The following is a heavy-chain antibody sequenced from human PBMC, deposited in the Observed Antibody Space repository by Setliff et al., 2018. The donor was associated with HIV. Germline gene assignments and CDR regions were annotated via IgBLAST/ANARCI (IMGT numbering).Heavy chain of an antibody. CDR3: AKDRYSGSSTDY. CDR2: IKQDGSEK. V-gene: IGHV3-7*01. CDR1: GFTFSSYA. J-gene: IGHJ4*02. D-gene: IGHD1-26*01. Sequence: GGSLRLSCAASGFTFSSYAMSWVRQAPGKGLEWVANIKQDGSEKNYMDSVKGRFTISRDNAKNSLYLQMNSLKVEDTAVYYCAKDRYSGSSTDYWGQGTLVTVSS.